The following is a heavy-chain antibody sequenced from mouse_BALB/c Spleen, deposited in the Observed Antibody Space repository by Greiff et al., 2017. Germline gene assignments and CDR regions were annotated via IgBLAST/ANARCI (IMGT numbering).Heavy chain of an antibody. CDR3: AANYYGSSYPFAY. D-gene: IGHD1-1*01. CDR1: GYSITSDYA. CDR2: ISYSGST. V-gene: IGHV3-2*02. Sequence: EVQRVESGPGLVKPSQSLSLTCTVTGYSITSDYAWNWIRQFPGNKLEWMGYISYSGSTSYNPSLKSRISITRDTSKNQFFLQLNSVTTEDTATYYCAANYYGSSYPFAYWGQGTLVTVSA. J-gene: IGHJ3*01.